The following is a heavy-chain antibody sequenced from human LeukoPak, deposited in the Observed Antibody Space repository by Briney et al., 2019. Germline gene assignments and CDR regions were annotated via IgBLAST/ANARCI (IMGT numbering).Heavy chain of an antibody. Sequence: GGSLRLSCAASGFTFSSYGMHWVRQAPGKGQEWVAFIRYDGSNKFYADSVKGRFTISRDNSKSTLYLQMNSLRAEDTAVYYCANSGGYYPTGYFDYWGQGTLVTVSS. V-gene: IGHV3-30*02. CDR1: GFTFSSYG. J-gene: IGHJ4*02. CDR3: ANSGGYYPTGYFDY. CDR2: IRYDGSNK. D-gene: IGHD3-22*01.